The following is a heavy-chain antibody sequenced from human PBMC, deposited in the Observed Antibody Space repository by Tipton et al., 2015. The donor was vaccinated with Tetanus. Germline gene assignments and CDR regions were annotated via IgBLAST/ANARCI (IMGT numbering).Heavy chain of an antibody. J-gene: IGHJ4*02. V-gene: IGHV4-4*02. D-gene: IGHD3-3*01. CDR1: GGSIINTTW. CDR2: ILYGKST. Sequence: GLVKPSGTLSLTCTVSGGSIINTTWLTWVRQPPGKGLEYLGYILYGKSTHYNPSLKSRLSMSGDPATNQFSLRLTSVTAADTAVYYCARIHDYWSGYFDFWGQGTLVTVSP. CDR3: ARIHDYWSGYFDF.